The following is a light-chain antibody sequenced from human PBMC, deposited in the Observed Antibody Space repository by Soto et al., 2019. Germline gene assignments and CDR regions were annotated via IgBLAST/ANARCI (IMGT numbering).Light chain of an antibody. CDR2: DTS. Sequence: EILMTQSPATLSGSPGEGATLSWGASQSVSINLAWYQQKPGQAPRLLIYDTSTRATGIPARFSGSGSGTEFTLTISSLKSEDFAVYYCQQYNNWHTITFGQGTRLEIK. CDR1: QSVSIN. J-gene: IGKJ5*01. V-gene: IGKV3-15*01. CDR3: QQYNNWHTIT.